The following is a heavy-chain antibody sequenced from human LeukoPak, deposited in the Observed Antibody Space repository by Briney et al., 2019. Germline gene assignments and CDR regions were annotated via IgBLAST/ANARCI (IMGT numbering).Heavy chain of an antibody. V-gene: IGHV1-2*02. Sequence: ASVKVSCKASGYTFTGYYMHWVRQAPGQGLEWMGWINPNSGGTNYAQKFQGRVTMTRDTSISTAYMELSRLRSDDTAVYYCAREGYTMVRGDYYGMDVWGQGTTVTVSS. CDR3: AREGYTMVRGDYYGMDV. D-gene: IGHD3-10*01. CDR2: INPNSGGT. J-gene: IGHJ6*02. CDR1: GYTFTGYY.